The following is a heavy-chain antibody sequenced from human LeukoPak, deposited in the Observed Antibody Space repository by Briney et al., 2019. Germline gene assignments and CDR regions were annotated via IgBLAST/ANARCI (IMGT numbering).Heavy chain of an antibody. CDR3: ARVLNKLLWFGELENWFDP. Sequence: GASVKVSCKASGYTFTSYGISWVRQAPGQGLEWMGWISAYNGNTNYAQKLQGRVTMTTDTSTSTAYMELRSLRSDDTAVYYCARVLNKLLWFGELENWFDPWGQGTLVTVSS. CDR1: GYTFTSYG. V-gene: IGHV1-18*01. D-gene: IGHD3-10*01. J-gene: IGHJ5*02. CDR2: ISAYNGNT.